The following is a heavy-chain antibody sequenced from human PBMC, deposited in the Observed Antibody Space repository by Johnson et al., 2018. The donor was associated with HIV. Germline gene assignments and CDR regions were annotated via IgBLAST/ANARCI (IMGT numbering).Heavy chain of an antibody. CDR2: IWYDGSNK. V-gene: IGHV3-33*08. CDR3: ARGSTVCVGGDCPLKDAFDI. D-gene: IGHD2-21*02. Sequence: QMLLVESGGGVVQPGRSLRLSCAASGFTFSSYGMHWVRQAPGKGLEWVAVIWYDGSNKYYADSVKGRFTISRDNSKNTLYLQMNSLRAEDTAVYYCARGSTVCVGGDCPLKDAFDIWGQGTMFSVSS. CDR1: GFTFSSYG. J-gene: IGHJ3*02.